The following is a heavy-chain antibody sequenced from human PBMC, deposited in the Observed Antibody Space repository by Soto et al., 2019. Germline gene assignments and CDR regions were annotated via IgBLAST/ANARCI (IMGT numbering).Heavy chain of an antibody. Sequence: EVQLVESGGGLVKPGGSLRLSCAASGFTFSSYSMNWVRQAPGKGLEWVSSISSSSGYIYYADSVKGRFTISRDNAKNSLYLQMNSLRAEDTAVYYCARELGDSYYGMDVWGQGTTVTVSS. D-gene: IGHD1-26*01. CDR1: GFTFSSYS. CDR3: ARELGDSYYGMDV. CDR2: ISSSSGYI. J-gene: IGHJ6*02. V-gene: IGHV3-21*01.